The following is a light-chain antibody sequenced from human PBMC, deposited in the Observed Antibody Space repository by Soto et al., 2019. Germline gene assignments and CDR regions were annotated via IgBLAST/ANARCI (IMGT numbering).Light chain of an antibody. CDR1: SSHIGAFIY. J-gene: IGLJ1*01. CDR2: NVS. Sequence: QSALTQPASASGSPGQSITLSCFRTSSHIGAFIYVSWYQQHPGKAPKLMLYNVSNQPSGVSPRFSGSKSGNTAPQPISGLQADDEAAYYCNPHTTAGIHVFGTGTKLTVL. CDR3: NPHTTAGIHV. V-gene: IGLV2-14*03.